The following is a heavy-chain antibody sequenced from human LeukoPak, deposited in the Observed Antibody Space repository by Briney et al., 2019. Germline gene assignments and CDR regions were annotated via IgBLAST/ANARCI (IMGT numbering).Heavy chain of an antibody. CDR1: GFTFSDFS. J-gene: IGHJ3*02. CDR3: ARPRLEYCSGGSCFDAFDI. D-gene: IGHD2-15*01. CDR2: ISGSGSTT. Sequence: GGSLRLSCVASGFTFSDFSLNWVRQAPGKGLEWVSAISGSGSTTYYADSVKGRFTISRDNSKNTLFLQMNSLTAEDTAIYSCARPRLEYCSGGSCFDAFDIWGQGTMVTVSS. V-gene: IGHV3-23*01.